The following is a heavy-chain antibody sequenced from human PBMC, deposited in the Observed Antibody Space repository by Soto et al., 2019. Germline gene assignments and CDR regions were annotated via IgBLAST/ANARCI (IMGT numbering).Heavy chain of an antibody. CDR1: GFTFSSYG. D-gene: IGHD3-3*01. CDR3: ARKARAWSGYPDAFDI. V-gene: IGHV3-33*01. Sequence: QVQLVESGGGVVQPGRSLRLSCAASGFTFSSYGMHWVRQAPGKGLEWVAVIWYDGSNKYYADSVKGRFTISRDNSKNTLYLQMNSLRAEDTAVYYGARKARAWSGYPDAFDIWGQGTMVTVSS. CDR2: IWYDGSNK. J-gene: IGHJ3*02.